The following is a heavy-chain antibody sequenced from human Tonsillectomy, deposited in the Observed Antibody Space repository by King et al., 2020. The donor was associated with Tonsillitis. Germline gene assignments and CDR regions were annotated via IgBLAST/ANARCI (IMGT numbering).Heavy chain of an antibody. Sequence: VQLQQWGAGLLKPSETLSLTCAVYGGSFSGYYWSWIRQPPGKGLEWIGEINHTGSTNYNPSLKSRVTISIDTSKNQFSLKLSSVTAADTAVYYCVRACRTYYYDSSGFDYWGQGTLVTVSS. J-gene: IGHJ4*02. CDR2: INHTGST. CDR1: GGSFSGYY. V-gene: IGHV4-34*01. CDR3: VRACRTYYYDSSGFDY. D-gene: IGHD3-22*01.